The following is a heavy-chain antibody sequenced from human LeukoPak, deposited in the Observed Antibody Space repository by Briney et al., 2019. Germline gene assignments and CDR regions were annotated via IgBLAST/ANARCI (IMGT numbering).Heavy chain of an antibody. CDR1: GFTFSSYG. J-gene: IGHJ4*02. CDR3: ARQVVAAPDHDY. CDR2: IRHDGSNK. D-gene: IGHD2-15*01. V-gene: IGHV3-30*02. Sequence: GGSLRLSCAASGFTFSSYGMHWVRQAPGKGLEWVAFIRHDGSNKYYADSVKGRFTISRDNAKNSLYLQMNSLRAEDTAVYYCARQVVAAPDHDYWGQGTLVTVSS.